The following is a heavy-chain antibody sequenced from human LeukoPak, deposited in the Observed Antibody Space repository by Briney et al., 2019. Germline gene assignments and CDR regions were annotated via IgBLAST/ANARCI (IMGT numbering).Heavy chain of an antibody. CDR1: GSTFDDYA. D-gene: IGHD3-22*01. CDR2: ISWNSGSI. V-gene: IGHV3-9*01. J-gene: IGHJ6*03. Sequence: GGSLRLSCAASGSTFDDYAMHWVRQAPGKGLEWVSDISWNSGSIGYADSVKGRFTISRDNAKNTLYLQMNSLRAEDTAVYYCAKDTYYYDSSGYYPTPGYYYYYMDVWGKGTTVTVSS. CDR3: AKDTYYYDSSGYYPTPGYYYYYMDV.